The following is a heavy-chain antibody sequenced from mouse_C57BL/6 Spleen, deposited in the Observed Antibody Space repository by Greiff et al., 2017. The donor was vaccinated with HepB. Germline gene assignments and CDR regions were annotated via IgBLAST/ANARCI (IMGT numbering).Heavy chain of an antibody. V-gene: IGHV1-52*01. CDR2: IDPSDSET. CDR3: ARRGITPYYYFDY. J-gene: IGHJ2*01. D-gene: IGHD2-4*01. Sequence: QVQLKQPGAELVRPGSSVKLSCKASGYTFTSYWMHWVKQRPIQGLEWIGNIDPSDSETHYNQKFKDKATLTVDKSSSTAYMQLSSLTSEDSAVYHCARRGITPYYYFDYWGQGTTLTVSS. CDR1: GYTFTSYW.